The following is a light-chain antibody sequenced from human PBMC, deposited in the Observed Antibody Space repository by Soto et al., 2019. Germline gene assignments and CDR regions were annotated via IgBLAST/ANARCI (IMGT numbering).Light chain of an antibody. J-gene: IGLJ3*02. CDR3: CSFAGGAKLV. V-gene: IGLV2-23*01. CDR1: TNDIGNYNL. CDR2: EAS. Sequence: QSALTQPASVSGSPGQSITISCTGSTNDIGNYNLVSWYQHHPDKAPKLILYEASKRPSGVSDHFSGSKSGNTASLTISGLQAEDDADYYCCSFAGGAKLVFGGGTKLTVL.